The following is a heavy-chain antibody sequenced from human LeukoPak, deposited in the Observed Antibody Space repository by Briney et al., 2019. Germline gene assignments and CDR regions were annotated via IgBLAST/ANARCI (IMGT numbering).Heavy chain of an antibody. CDR2: INSDGSST. J-gene: IGHJ3*02. V-gene: IGHV3-74*01. CDR3: STGSGHAFDI. Sequence: GGSLRLSCAASGFTFSSYWMHWVRQVPGKGLVWVSRINSDGSSTSYADSVKGRFTISRDNAKNTLYVQMNSLRAEDTAVYYCSTGSGHAFDIWGRGTMVTVSS. CDR1: GFTFSSYW. D-gene: IGHD3-10*01.